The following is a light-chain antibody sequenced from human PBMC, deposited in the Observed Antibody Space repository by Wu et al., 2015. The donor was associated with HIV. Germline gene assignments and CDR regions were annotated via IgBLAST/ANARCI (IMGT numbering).Light chain of an antibody. J-gene: IGKJ1*01. CDR3: QQRSTWPWT. CDR1: QSVSITY. Sequence: EIVLTQSPGTLSLSPGERATLSCRASQSVSITYLAWYQQKPGQAPRLLIYGTSTRATGVPDRFSGSGSGTDFSLTISRLEPEDFAVYYCQQRSTWPWTFGQGTKVEIE. V-gene: IGKV3D-20*02. CDR2: GTS.